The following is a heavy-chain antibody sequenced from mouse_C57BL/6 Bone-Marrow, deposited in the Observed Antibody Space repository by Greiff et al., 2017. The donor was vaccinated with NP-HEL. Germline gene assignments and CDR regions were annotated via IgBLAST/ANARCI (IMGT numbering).Heavy chain of an antibody. CDR2: IPPGSGNT. D-gene: IGHD2-2*01. V-gene: IGHV1-76*01. Sequence: VQLQESGAELVRPGASVKLSCKASGYTFTDYYINWVKQRPGQGLEWIARIPPGSGNTYYNEKFKGKATLTAEKSSSTAYMQLSSLTSEDSSVYFGARSRVTTRYVDVWGTGTTVTVSS. CDR3: ARSRVTTRYVDV. CDR1: GYTFTDYY. J-gene: IGHJ1*03.